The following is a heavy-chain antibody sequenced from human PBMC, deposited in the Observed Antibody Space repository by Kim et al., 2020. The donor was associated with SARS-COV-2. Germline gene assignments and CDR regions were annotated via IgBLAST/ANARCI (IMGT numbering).Heavy chain of an antibody. CDR3: ARDPRRRSLPDY. J-gene: IGHJ4*02. Sequence: GGSLRLSCVASGFTFNTYWMHWVRQAPGKGLVWVARIYSDDNSTTYADSVKGRFTVSRDNAKNTLYLQMNSLRAEDTAVYYCARDPRRRSLPDYWGQGTL. V-gene: IGHV3-74*01. D-gene: IGHD4-17*01. CDR1: GFTFNTYW. CDR2: IYSDDNST.